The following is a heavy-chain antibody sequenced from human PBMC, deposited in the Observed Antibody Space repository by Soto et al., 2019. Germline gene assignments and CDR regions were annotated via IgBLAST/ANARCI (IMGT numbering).Heavy chain of an antibody. CDR1: GFTFSSYG. D-gene: IGHD5-12*01. Sequence: QVQLVESGGGVVQPGRSLRLSCAASGFTFSSYGMHWVRQAPGKGLEWVAVIWYDGSNKYYADSVKGRFTISRDNSKNTLYLQMNSLRAEDTAVYYCAREGYSGYDSPDYWGQGTLVTVSS. V-gene: IGHV3-33*01. CDR3: AREGYSGYDSPDY. J-gene: IGHJ4*02. CDR2: IWYDGSNK.